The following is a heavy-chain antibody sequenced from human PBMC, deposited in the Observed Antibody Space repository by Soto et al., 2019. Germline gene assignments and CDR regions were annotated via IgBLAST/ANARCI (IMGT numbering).Heavy chain of an antibody. CDR1: GGSFSGYY. V-gene: IGHV4-34*01. CDR3: ARDQPVRVYSWFDP. CDR2: INHSGST. J-gene: IGHJ5*02. Sequence: QVQLQQWGAGLLKPSETLSLTCAVYGGSFSGYYWSWIRQPPGKGLEWLGEINHSGSTNYNPSLKSRVTISVDTSKNQFSLKLSSVTAADTAVYYCARDQPVRVYSWFDPWGQGTLVTVSS. D-gene: IGHD3-10*01.